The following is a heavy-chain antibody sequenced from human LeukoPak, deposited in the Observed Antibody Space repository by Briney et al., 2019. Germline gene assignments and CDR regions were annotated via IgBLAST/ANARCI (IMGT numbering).Heavy chain of an antibody. J-gene: IGHJ3*02. Sequence: GGSLRLSCAASGFIFSTFGMHWFRQAPGKGLEWVALISHDGGEEFYGDSVKGRFTVSRDNSKSVMHLQMDSLRVEDTAVYYCASGVLIWLGHTFDIWGQGTMVTVSS. CDR3: ASGVLIWLGHTFDI. CDR2: ISHDGGEE. D-gene: IGHD3-10*01. CDR1: GFIFSTFG. V-gene: IGHV3-30-3*01.